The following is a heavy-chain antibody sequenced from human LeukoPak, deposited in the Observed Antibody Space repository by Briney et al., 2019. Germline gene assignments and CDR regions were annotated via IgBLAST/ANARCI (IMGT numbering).Heavy chain of an antibody. D-gene: IGHD5-18*01. V-gene: IGHV6-1*01. CDR1: GDSVSSNSAA. CDR2: TYYMSKWYS. CDR3: ARDPRSYGPDY. J-gene: IGHJ4*02. Sequence: SQTLSLTSAISGDSVSSNSAAWNWNRQSPSRGLEWLGRTYYMSKWYSDYALSVKSRITISPDTSKNQFSLHLNSVTPEDTAVYYCARDPRSYGPDYWGQGILVTVSS.